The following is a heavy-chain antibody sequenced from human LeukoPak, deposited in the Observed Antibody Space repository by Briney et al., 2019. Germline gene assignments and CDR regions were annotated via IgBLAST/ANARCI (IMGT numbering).Heavy chain of an antibody. CDR3: ARDHRTGTTL. J-gene: IGHJ4*02. D-gene: IGHD1-7*01. CDR2: IYYSGST. Sequence: SETLSLTCTVSGGSVNSGNYYWTWIRQPPGKGLEWIGYIYYSGSTYYNPSLKSRVTISVDTSKNQFSLKLSSVTAADTAVYYCARDHRTGTTLWGQGTLVTVSS. V-gene: IGHV4-31*03. CDR1: GGSVNSGNYY.